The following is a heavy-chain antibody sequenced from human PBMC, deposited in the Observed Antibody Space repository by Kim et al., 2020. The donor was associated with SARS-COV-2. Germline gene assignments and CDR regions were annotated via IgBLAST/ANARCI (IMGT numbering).Heavy chain of an antibody. Sequence: KYSEKFQGRVTINRDTSATTAYMELSSLRSEDTAVYYCARGIAVAATIDYWGQGTLVTVSS. D-gene: IGHD6-13*01. J-gene: IGHJ4*02. CDR3: ARGIAVAATIDY. V-gene: IGHV1-3*01.